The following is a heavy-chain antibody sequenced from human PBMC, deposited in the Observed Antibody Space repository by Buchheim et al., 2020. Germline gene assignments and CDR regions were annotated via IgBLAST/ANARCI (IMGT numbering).Heavy chain of an antibody. J-gene: IGHJ5*02. CDR3: ARDSRTYYYDSSGYTGGWFDP. Sequence: QVQLVQSGAEVKKPGSSVKVSCKASGGTFSNYAISWVRQAPGQGLEWMGRIIPILGIANYAQKFQGRVTITADKSTSTAYMELSSLRSEDTAVYYCARDSRTYYYDSSGYTGGWFDPWGQGTL. CDR2: IIPILGIA. CDR1: GGTFSNYA. V-gene: IGHV1-69*04. D-gene: IGHD3-22*01.